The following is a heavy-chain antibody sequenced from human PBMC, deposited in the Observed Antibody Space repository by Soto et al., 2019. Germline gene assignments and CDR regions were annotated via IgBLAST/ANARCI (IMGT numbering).Heavy chain of an antibody. Sequence: SETLSLTCTVSGGSISSYYWSWIRQPAGKGLEWIGRIYTSGSTNYNPSLKSRVTMSVDTSKNQFSLKLSSVTAADTAGYYCARTVGSGSTPRTFDIWGQGTMVTVSS. CDR1: GGSISSYY. J-gene: IGHJ3*02. CDR2: IYTSGST. D-gene: IGHD1-26*01. CDR3: ARTVGSGSTPRTFDI. V-gene: IGHV4-4*07.